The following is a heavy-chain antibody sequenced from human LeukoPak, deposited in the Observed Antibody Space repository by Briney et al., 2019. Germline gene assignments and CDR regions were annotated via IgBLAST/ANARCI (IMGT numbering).Heavy chain of an antibody. Sequence: PGGSLRLSCAASGFTFSDYYMSWVRQAPGKGLEWVSAISGSGGSTYYADSVKGRFTISRDNSKNTLYLQMNSLRAEDTAVYYCAKSLGVSLHSRVVPAAINFDYWGQGTLVTVSS. J-gene: IGHJ4*02. CDR2: ISGSGGST. CDR3: AKSLGVSLHSRVVPAAINFDY. V-gene: IGHV3-23*01. CDR1: GFTFSDYY. D-gene: IGHD2-2*01.